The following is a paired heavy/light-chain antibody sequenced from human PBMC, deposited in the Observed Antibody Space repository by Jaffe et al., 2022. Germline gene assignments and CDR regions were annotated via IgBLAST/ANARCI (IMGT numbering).Light chain of an antibody. Sequence: EIVLTQSPATLSLSPGERATLSCRASQSVSTYLAWYQQKPGQAPRLLIYDASNRATGIPARFSGSGSGTHFTLTISSLEPEDFAVYYCQQRSSWPPITFGQGTRLEIK. J-gene: IGKJ5*01. CDR1: QSVSTY. CDR2: DAS. V-gene: IGKV3-11*01. CDR3: QQRSSWPPIT.
Heavy chain of an antibody. CDR3: STYYVDPDFDY. Sequence: EVQLVESGGGLVKPGGSLRLSCAASGLIFSDAWMTWVRQAPGKGLEWVGRIKSKTDGGTTDLAAPVKDRFTISRDDSKNTLYLQMDNLKTEDTAMYYCSTYYVDPDFDYWGQGTLVTVSS. CDR2: IKSKTDGGTT. CDR1: GLIFSDAW. J-gene: IGHJ4*02. D-gene: IGHD5-18*01. V-gene: IGHV3-15*01.